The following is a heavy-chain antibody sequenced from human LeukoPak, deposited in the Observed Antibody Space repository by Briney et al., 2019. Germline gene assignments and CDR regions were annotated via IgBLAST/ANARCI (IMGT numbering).Heavy chain of an antibody. CDR3: ARDGNILTGYDD. D-gene: IGHD3-9*01. J-gene: IGHJ4*02. V-gene: IGHV4-39*07. CDR2: IYYSGST. Sequence: SETLSLTCTVSGGSISSSSYYWGWIRQPPGKGLEWIGSIYYSGSTYYNPSLKSRVTISVDTSKNQFSLKLSSVTAADTAVYYCARDGNILTGYDDWGQGTLVTVSS. CDR1: GGSISSSSYY.